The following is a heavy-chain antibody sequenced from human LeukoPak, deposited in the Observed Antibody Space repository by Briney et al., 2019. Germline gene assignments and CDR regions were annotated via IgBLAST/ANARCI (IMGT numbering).Heavy chain of an antibody. CDR2: INQNEVVK. Sequence: GGSLRLSCVASGFIFCDYWMRWVRQAPGKGLEWVASINQNEVVKYYVDSVKGRFTISRDNAKTSLFLQMNSLRIDDTAMYYCTRTVNAASDFWGQGTLVTVSS. D-gene: IGHD2-15*01. V-gene: IGHV3-7*03. CDR1: GFIFCDYW. CDR3: TRTVNAASDF. J-gene: IGHJ4*02.